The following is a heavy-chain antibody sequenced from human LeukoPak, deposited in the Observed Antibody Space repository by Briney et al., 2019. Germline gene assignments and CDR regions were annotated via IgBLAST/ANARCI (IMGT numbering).Heavy chain of an antibody. J-gene: IGHJ6*03. V-gene: IGHV3-7*03. CDR2: IKQDGSEK. CDR1: GFTFSSYW. D-gene: IGHD3-16*01. CDR3: AKGLRTGVGPYMGYHYYMDV. Sequence: GGSLRLSCAASGFTFSSYWMSWVRQAPGKGLERVANIKQDGSEKYYVDSVKGRFTISRDNSYNTVSLQMNSLRDEDTGVYYCAKGLRTGVGPYMGYHYYMDVWGKGATVTVSS.